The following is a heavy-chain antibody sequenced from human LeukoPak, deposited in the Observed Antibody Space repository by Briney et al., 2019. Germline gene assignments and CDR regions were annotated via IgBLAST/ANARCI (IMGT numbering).Heavy chain of an antibody. Sequence: SVKVSCKASGGTFSSYAISWVRQAPGQGLEWMGRIIPILGIANYAQKFQGRVTITADKSTSTAYMELSSLRSEDTAVYYCARDGAPGSHCSTTNCAIRWGLGTLVTVSS. CDR2: IIPILGIA. J-gene: IGHJ4*02. D-gene: IGHD2-2*01. CDR1: GGTFSSYA. CDR3: ARDGAPGSHCSTTNCAIR. V-gene: IGHV1-69*04.